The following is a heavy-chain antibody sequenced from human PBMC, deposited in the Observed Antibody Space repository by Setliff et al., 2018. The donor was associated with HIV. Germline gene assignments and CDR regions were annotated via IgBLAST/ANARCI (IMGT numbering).Heavy chain of an antibody. D-gene: IGHD3-3*01. Sequence: PEETLSLTCAVYGGSFSGYYWSWIRQPPGKRLEWTGEINHDRTTNYNPSLKSRVTISVDTSKNQFSLTLNSVTAVDTAVYYCARGSRQLTIFGVVFKTNYYFMDVWGKGTAVTVSS. J-gene: IGHJ6*03. CDR3: ARGSRQLTIFGVVFKTNYYFMDV. CDR2: INHDRTT. V-gene: IGHV4-34*01. CDR1: GGSFSGYY.